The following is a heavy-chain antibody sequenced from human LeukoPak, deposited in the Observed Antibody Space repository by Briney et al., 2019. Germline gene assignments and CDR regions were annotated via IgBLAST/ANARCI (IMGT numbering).Heavy chain of an antibody. Sequence: SETLSLTCTFSGGSISSYYWSWIRQPAGKGLEWIGRIYTSGSTNYNASLKSRVSMSVDTSKNQFSLKLSSVTAADTAVFYCARENSGSYREFDYWGQGTLVTVSS. CDR2: IYTSGST. CDR3: ARENSGSYREFDY. CDR1: GGSISSYY. V-gene: IGHV4-4*07. D-gene: IGHD1-26*01. J-gene: IGHJ4*02.